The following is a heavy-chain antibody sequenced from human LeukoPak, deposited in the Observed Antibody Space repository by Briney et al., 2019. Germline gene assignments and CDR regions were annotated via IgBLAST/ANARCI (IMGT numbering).Heavy chain of an antibody. D-gene: IGHD4-23*01. V-gene: IGHV3-21*01. CDR1: GLTFSSYS. J-gene: IGHJ4*02. CDR2: ISSSGAKT. CDR3: ARDPITVVGGGSFDY. Sequence: GGSLRPSCADSGLTFSSYSMNWVRQAPGKGLQWVSSISSSGAKTYYAASLKGRVTISRDNAKNSYYLEMNNLVAEDTAVYYCARDPITVVGGGSFDYWGQGILVTVSS.